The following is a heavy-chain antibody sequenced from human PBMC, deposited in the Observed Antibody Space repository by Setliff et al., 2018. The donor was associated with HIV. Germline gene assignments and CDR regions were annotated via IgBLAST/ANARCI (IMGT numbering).Heavy chain of an antibody. V-gene: IGHV4-38-2*02. J-gene: IGHJ4*02. D-gene: IGHD3-22*01. CDR2: ISNTGNT. CDR3: ARDVARFDCDTGGYYVSHFDY. CDR1: GYSISSGYY. Sequence: KTSETLSLTCTVSGYSISSGYYWGWIRQPPGKGLEWIGYISNTGNTKYNPSLKSRVTIAGDTSKNQFSVRLTSVTAADTAVYFCARDVARFDCDTGGYYVSHFDYWGQGIQVTVSS.